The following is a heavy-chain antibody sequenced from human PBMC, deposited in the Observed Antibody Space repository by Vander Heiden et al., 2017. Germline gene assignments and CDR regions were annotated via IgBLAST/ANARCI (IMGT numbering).Heavy chain of an antibody. CDR3: AREEWAGFDY. V-gene: IGHV3-30-3*01. CDR1: GFTCSNYA. J-gene: IGHJ4*02. Sequence: QVQLVESWGGVVQPGRSLRLSCAPSGFTCSNYAMHWVRQAPGRGLEWVAVISYDGSNKYYAESVKGRVTISRDNSKNTLYLQMNSLRAEDTAVYYCAREEWAGFDYWGQGTLVTVAS. D-gene: IGHD3-3*01. CDR2: ISYDGSNK.